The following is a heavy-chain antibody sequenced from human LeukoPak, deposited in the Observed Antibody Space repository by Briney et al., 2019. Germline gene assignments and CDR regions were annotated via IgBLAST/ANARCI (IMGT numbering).Heavy chain of an antibody. CDR1: GFTFSSYA. Sequence: RGSLRLSCAASGFTFSSYAMSWVRQAPGKGLEWVSAISGSGGSTYYADSVKGRFTISRDNSKNTLYLQMNSLRAEDTAVYYCAKDHSAVAGYYGMDVWGQGTTVTVSS. CDR2: ISGSGGST. D-gene: IGHD6-19*01. V-gene: IGHV3-23*01. CDR3: AKDHSAVAGYYGMDV. J-gene: IGHJ6*02.